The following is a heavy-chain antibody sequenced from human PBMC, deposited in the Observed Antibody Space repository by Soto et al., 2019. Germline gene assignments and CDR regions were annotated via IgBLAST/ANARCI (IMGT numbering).Heavy chain of an antibody. D-gene: IGHD3-10*01. CDR2: IIPILGIA. CDR3: ADQYYYGSGSYLHWFDP. Sequence: GASVKVSCKASGGTFSSYTISWVRQAPGQGLEWMGRIIPILGIANYAQKFQGRVTITADKSTSTAYMELSSLRSEDTAVYYCADQYYYGSGSYLHWFDPWGQGTLVTVS. V-gene: IGHV1-69*02. CDR1: GGTFSSYT. J-gene: IGHJ5*02.